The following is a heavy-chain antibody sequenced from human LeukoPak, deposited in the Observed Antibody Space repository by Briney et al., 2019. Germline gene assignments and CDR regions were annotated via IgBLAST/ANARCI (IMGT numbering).Heavy chain of an antibody. V-gene: IGHV4-59*05. CDR2: IYYSGST. CDR3: ARQYYDFWSPWTTTVGLERDYYYYYYMDV. Sequence: PSETLSLTCTVSGGSISSYYWSWIRQPPGKGLEWIGSIYYSGSTYYNPSLKSRVTISVDTSKNQFSLKLSSVTAADTAVYYCARQYYDFWSPWTTTVGLERDYYYYYYMDVWGKGTTVTVSS. J-gene: IGHJ6*03. CDR1: GGSISSYY. D-gene: IGHD3-3*01.